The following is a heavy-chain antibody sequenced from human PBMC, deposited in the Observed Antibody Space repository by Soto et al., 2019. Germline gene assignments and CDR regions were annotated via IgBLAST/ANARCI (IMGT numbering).Heavy chain of an antibody. D-gene: IGHD6-6*01. CDR1: GGSISRRSYY. V-gene: IGHV4-39*02. CDR3: ARDEQLVFGMDV. CDR2: IYYSGST. Sequence: SETLSLTCTVSGGSISRRSYYWGWIRQPPGKGLEWIGSIYYSGSTYYNPSLKSRVTISVDTSKNQFSLKLSSVTAADTAVYYCARDEQLVFGMDVWGQGTTVTVSS. J-gene: IGHJ6*02.